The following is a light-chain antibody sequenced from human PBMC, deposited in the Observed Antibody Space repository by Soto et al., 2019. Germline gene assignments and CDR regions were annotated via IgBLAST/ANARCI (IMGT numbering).Light chain of an antibody. CDR2: AAS. CDR1: QSVGTY. Sequence: EIVLTQSPATLSLSPGERATLSCRASQSVGTYLDWYQQRPGQTPRLLIYAASNRDTGIPARFSGSGSGTDFTLTISSLEAEDFAVYYCQQRHSWPRTFGQGTKLEIK. CDR3: QQRHSWPRT. J-gene: IGKJ2*01. V-gene: IGKV3-11*01.